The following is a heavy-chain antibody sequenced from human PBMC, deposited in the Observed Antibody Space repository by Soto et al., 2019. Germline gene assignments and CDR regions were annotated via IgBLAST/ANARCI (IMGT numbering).Heavy chain of an antibody. CDR3: ARIRSGVGYNWFDP. J-gene: IGHJ5*02. CDR2: IYYSGST. Sequence: TLYLTCIVSVGSIGTGAYYWTWILQLPGKGLEWIGHIYYSGSTYYNSSLKSRVTISVDTSKNQFSLKLNSVTAADTAVYYCARIRSGVGYNWFDPWGQGTLVTVSS. V-gene: IGHV4-31*03. CDR1: VGSIGTGAYY. D-gene: IGHD3-16*01.